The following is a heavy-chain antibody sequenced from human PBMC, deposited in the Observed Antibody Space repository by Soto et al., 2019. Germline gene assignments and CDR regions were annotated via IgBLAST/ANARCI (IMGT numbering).Heavy chain of an antibody. CDR2: ISYDGSNR. D-gene: IGHD1-26*01. CDR1: GFTFSSYG. J-gene: IGHJ6*02. V-gene: IGHV3-30*18. Sequence: GGSLRLSCAASGFTFSSYGMHWVRQAPGKGLEWVAVISYDGSNRYYADSVKGRFTISRDNSKNTLYLQMNSLRAEDTAVYYCAKDVVVGATTGLGDYYYYYGMDVWGQGTTVTVSS. CDR3: AKDVVVGATTGLGDYYYYYGMDV.